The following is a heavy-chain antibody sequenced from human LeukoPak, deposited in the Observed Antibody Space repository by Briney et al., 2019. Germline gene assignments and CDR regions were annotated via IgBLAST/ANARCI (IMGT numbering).Heavy chain of an antibody. CDR3: ARHLPGLGYCSSTSCYEGAYFDY. J-gene: IGHJ4*02. CDR2: IYHSGST. V-gene: IGHV4-38-2*01. Sequence: PSETLSLTCAVSGYSISSGYYWGWIRQPPGQGLEWIGSIYHSGSTYYNPSLKSRVTISVDTSKNQFSLKLSSVTAADTAVYYCARHLPGLGYCSSTSCYEGAYFDYWGQGTLVTVSS. CDR1: GYSISSGYY. D-gene: IGHD2-2*01.